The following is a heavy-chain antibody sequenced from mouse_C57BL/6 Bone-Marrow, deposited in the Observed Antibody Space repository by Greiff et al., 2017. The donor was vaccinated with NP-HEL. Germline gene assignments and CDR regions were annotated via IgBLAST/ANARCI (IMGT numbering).Heavy chain of an antibody. D-gene: IGHD1-1*01. Sequence: VQLQQSGPELVKPGASVKISCKASGYAFSSSWMNWVKQRPGKGLEWIGRIYPGDGDTNYNGKFKGKATLTADKSSSTAYMQLSSLTSEDGAVYFCARRDYYGSSYYFDYWGQGTTLTVSS. J-gene: IGHJ2*01. CDR2: IYPGDGDT. V-gene: IGHV1-82*01. CDR3: ARRDYYGSSYYFDY. CDR1: GYAFSSSW.